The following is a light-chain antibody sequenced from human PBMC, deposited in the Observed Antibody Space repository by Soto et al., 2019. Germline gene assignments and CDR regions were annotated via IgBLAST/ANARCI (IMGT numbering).Light chain of an antibody. CDR1: QSVLHNSNKKNY. J-gene: IGKJ1*01. CDR3: QQYNSTPPT. V-gene: IGKV4-1*01. Sequence: DIVMTQSPDSLAVSLGERATINCKSSQSVLHNSNKKNYLAWYQQKPEQPPTRLMYWASTRESGVPERFSGSGSATDFTLTISSLQAGDVAVYYCQQYNSTPPTFGQGTKVEIK. CDR2: WAS.